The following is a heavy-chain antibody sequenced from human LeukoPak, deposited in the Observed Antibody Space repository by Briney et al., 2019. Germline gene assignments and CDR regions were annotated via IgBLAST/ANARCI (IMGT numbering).Heavy chain of an antibody. Sequence: GGSRRLSCLGSGFGFSNYWMTWLRQAPGEGLEWVSGISGSGGSTFYADSVKGRFTISRDNSENTVYLQMNSLRADDTAVYYCAKTTAGYSSGRYPGWPVDYWGQGTLVTVSS. CDR1: GFGFSNYW. J-gene: IGHJ4*02. CDR3: AKTTAGYSSGRYPGWPVDY. V-gene: IGHV3-23*01. D-gene: IGHD6-19*01. CDR2: ISGSGGST.